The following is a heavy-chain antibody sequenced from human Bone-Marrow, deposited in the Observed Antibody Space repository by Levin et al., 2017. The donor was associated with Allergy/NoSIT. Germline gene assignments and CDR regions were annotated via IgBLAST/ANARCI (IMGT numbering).Heavy chain of an antibody. CDR1: GDSISSNY. V-gene: IGHV4-4*07. CDR2: IYPTGNT. J-gene: IGHJ5*02. CDR3: ARDLPSDHGNTDFWRGYREDRRKNWFDP. D-gene: IGHD3-3*01. Sequence: KSSETLSLTCTVSGDSISSNYWSWIRQPVGKGLQWIGRIYPTGNTDYNPSLKSRVTVSLDKSKNQFSLKLTSVTAADTAVYYCARDLPSDHGNTDFWRGYREDRRKNWFDPWGQGTLVTVSS.